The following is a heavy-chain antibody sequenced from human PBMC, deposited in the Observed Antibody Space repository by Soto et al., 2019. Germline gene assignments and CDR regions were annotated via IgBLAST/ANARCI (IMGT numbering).Heavy chain of an antibody. CDR1: GGSISSSSYY. D-gene: IGHD3-10*01. Sequence: QLQLQESGPGLVKPSETLSLTCTVSGGSISSSSYYWGWIRQPPGKGLEWIGSIYYSGSTYYNPSLKSRVTISVDTSKNQFSLKLSSVTAADTAVYYCARQNYGSGVGNWFDPWGQGTLVTVSS. J-gene: IGHJ5*02. V-gene: IGHV4-39*01. CDR3: ARQNYGSGVGNWFDP. CDR2: IYYSGST.